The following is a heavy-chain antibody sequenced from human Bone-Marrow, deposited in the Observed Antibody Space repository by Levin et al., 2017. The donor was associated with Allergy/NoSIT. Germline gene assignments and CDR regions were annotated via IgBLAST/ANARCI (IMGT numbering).Heavy chain of an antibody. CDR1: GFTFSSYE. CDR2: ITRGGGTI. V-gene: IGHV3-48*03. J-gene: IGHJ4*02. D-gene: IGHD6-25*01. CDR3: ARDSGYYFDY. Sequence: GESLKISCAASGFTFSSYEMNWVRQAPGKGLEWVSYITRGGGTIYYADSVKGRFTISRDNAKNSLYLQMNSLRAEDTAVYYCARDSGYYFDYWGQGTLVTVSS.